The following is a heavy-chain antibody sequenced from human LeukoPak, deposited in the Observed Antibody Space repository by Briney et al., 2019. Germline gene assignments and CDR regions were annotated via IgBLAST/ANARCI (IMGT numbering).Heavy chain of an antibody. CDR2: ISGSGGST. D-gene: IGHD3-22*01. V-gene: IGHV3-23*01. CDR3: AKGVTMIVAGRKARNWFDP. Sequence: GGSLRLSCAVSGLTFSSYAMSWVRQAPGKGLEWVSAISGSGGSTYYADSVKGRFTISREKSKNTLYLQMNSLRAEDTAVYYCAKGVTMIVAGRKARNWFDPWGQGALVTVSS. J-gene: IGHJ5*02. CDR1: GLTFSSYA.